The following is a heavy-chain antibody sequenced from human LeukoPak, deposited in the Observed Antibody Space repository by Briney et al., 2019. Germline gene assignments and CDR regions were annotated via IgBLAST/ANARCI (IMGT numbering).Heavy chain of an antibody. CDR2: IYYSGST. Sequence: SSETLSLTCTVSGASVSSGSYYWSWIRQPPGRGLEWIGYIYYSGSTNYNPSLKSRVTIPVDTSKNQFSLKLSSVTAADTAVYYCARGPRVLRYFDWLLPYYFDYWGQGTLVTVSS. CDR3: ARGPRVLRYFDWLLPYYFDY. CDR1: GASVSSGSYY. D-gene: IGHD3-9*01. J-gene: IGHJ4*02. V-gene: IGHV4-61*01.